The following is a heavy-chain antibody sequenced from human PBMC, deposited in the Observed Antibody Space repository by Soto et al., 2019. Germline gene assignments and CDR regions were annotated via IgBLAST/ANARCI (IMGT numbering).Heavy chain of an antibody. V-gene: IGHV4-59*01. CDR1: GGSISSYY. Sequence: SETLSLTCTVSGGSISSYYWSWIRQPPGKGLEWIGYIYYSGSTNYNPSLKSRVTISVDTSKNQFSLKLSSVTAADTAVYYCAKGIGYSGYDFDDWGQGTLVTVSS. CDR2: IYYSGST. D-gene: IGHD5-12*01. CDR3: AKGIGYSGYDFDD. J-gene: IGHJ4*02.